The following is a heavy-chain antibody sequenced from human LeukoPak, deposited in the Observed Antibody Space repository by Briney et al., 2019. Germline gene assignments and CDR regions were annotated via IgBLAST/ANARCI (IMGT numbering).Heavy chain of an antibody. J-gene: IGHJ4*02. D-gene: IGHD3-10*01. V-gene: IGHV3-7*01. CDR3: ARETYYYGSGGYTHFDY. CDR2: IKQDGSEI. Sequence: GGSLRLSCVVSGFTFNNYWMSWVRQAPGKGLEWVATIKQDGSEIYYVDSVKGRFTISRDNAKNSLYLQMNSLRAEDTAVYYCARETYYYGSGGYTHFDYWGQGTLVTVSS. CDR1: GFTFNNYW.